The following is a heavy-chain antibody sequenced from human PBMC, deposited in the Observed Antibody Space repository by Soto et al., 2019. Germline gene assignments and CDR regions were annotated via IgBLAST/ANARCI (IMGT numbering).Heavy chain of an antibody. V-gene: IGHV3-30-3*01. CDR2: ISYDGSNK. CDR3: AGTSYYYDSSGYYPSNDAFDI. Sequence: GGSLRLSCAASGFTFSSYAMHWVRQAPGKGLEWVAVISYDGSNKYYADSVKGRFTISRDNSKNTLYLQMNSLRAEDTAVYYCAGTSYYYDSSGYYPSNDAFDIWGQGTMVTVSS. D-gene: IGHD3-22*01. CDR1: GFTFSSYA. J-gene: IGHJ3*02.